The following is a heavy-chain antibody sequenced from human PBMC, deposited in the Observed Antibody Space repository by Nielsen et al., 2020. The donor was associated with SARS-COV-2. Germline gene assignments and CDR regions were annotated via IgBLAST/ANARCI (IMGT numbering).Heavy chain of an antibody. CDR1: GFTVSSNY. J-gene: IGHJ3*02. Sequence: GSLRLSCAASGFTVSSNYMSWVRQAPGKGLEWVSVIYSGGSTYYADSVKGRFTISRDNSKNTLYLQMNSLRAEDTAVYYCARDQWLGAFDIWGQGTMVTVSS. V-gene: IGHV3-53*01. CDR3: ARDQWLGAFDI. CDR2: IYSGGST. D-gene: IGHD6-19*01.